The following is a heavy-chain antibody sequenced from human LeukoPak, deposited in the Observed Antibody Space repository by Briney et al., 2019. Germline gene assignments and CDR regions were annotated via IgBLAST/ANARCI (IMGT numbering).Heavy chain of an antibody. D-gene: IGHD4-17*01. CDR1: GYSFTNYW. Sequence: TGESLKISCKGSGYSFTNYWIGWVRQMPGKGLEWMGIIYPGDSDTRYSPSFQGQVTISADKSITTAYLQWSSLKASDTAMYYCARATVTTIALIDYWGQGTLVTVSP. CDR2: IYPGDSDT. CDR3: ARATVTTIALIDY. V-gene: IGHV5-51*01. J-gene: IGHJ4*02.